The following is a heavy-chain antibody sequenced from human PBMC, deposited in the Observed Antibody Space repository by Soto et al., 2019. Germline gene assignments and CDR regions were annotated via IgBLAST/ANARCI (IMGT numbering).Heavy chain of an antibody. D-gene: IGHD2-2*01. Sequence: GGSLRLSCAASGFIFGTYAMSWVRQAPGKGPEWVAVISDTGGGTYYADSVKGRFTISRDNSKNTLYLQMNSLRAEDTGLYYCARDAGGGPYSTAWYEFDYWGQGTQVTVSS. V-gene: IGHV3-23*01. CDR2: ISDTGGGT. CDR1: GFIFGTYA. J-gene: IGHJ4*02. CDR3: ARDAGGGPYSTAWYEFDY.